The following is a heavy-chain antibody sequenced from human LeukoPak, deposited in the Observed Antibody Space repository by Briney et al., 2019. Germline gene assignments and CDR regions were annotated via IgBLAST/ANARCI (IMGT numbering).Heavy chain of an antibody. CDR1: GGSINNGDY. CDR2: IYYSGSS. CDR3: ARNRDGYNSFDY. D-gene: IGHD5-24*01. J-gene: IGHJ4*02. V-gene: IGHV4-31*03. Sequence: SQTLSLTCTVSGGSINNGDYWSWIRQHPGKGLEWIGYIYYSGSSYYNPSLRSRVTISVDTSKNHFSLKLSSVTAADTAVYYCARNRDGYNSFDYWGQGTLVTVSS.